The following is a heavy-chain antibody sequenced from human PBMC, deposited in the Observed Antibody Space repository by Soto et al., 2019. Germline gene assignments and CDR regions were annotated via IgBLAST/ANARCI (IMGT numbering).Heavy chain of an antibody. Sequence: QVQLVESGGGVVQPGRCLRVSCAASGITFSSYGMHWVRQAPGKGLDWVALIWYDGSNKYYADSVKGRFTISRDNSKNTLDLQMNSLRAEDTAVYYCARDSVYSVSYLDNWGQGTLVTVSS. J-gene: IGHJ4*02. CDR2: IWYDGSNK. CDR3: ARDSVYSVSYLDN. V-gene: IGHV3-33*01. D-gene: IGHD1-26*01. CDR1: GITFSSYG.